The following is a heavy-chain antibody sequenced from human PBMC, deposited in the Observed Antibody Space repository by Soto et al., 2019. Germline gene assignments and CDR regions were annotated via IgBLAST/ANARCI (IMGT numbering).Heavy chain of an antibody. CDR3: AANSDIVVVPAAILVHLDY. J-gene: IGHJ4*02. D-gene: IGHD2-2*02. CDR2: ISGSGGST. V-gene: IGHV3-23*01. Sequence: VGSLRLSCAASGFTFSSYAMSCVRQAPGKGLEWVSAISGSGGSTYYADSVKGRFTISRDNSKNTLYLQMNSLRAEDTAVYYCAANSDIVVVPAAILVHLDYWGQGTLVTVSA. CDR1: GFTFSSYA.